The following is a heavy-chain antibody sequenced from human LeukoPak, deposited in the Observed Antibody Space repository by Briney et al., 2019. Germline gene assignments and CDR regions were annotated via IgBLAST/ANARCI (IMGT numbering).Heavy chain of an antibody. CDR2: INPSGGST. D-gene: IGHD2-15*01. V-gene: IGHV1-46*01. Sequence: ASVKVSCKASGYTFTSYYMHWVRQAPGQGLEWMGIINPSGGSTSYAQKFQGRVTITRDTSASTAYMELSSLRSEDMAVYYCARDLGYCSGGSCYWVFDYWGQGTLVTVSS. J-gene: IGHJ4*02. CDR1: GYTFTSYY. CDR3: ARDLGYCSGGSCYWVFDY.